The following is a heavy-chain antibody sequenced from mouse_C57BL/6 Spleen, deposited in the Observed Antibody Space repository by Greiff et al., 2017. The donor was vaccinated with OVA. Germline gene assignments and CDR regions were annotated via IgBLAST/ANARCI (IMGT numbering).Heavy chain of an antibody. Sequence: LQQPGAELVRPGSSVKLSCKASGYTFTRYWMDWVKQRPGQGLEWIGNIYPSDSETHYNQKFKDKATLTVDKSSSTAYMQLSSLTSEDSAVYYCARGRWFPWFAYWGQGTLVTVSS. D-gene: IGHD2-3*01. CDR1: GYTFTRYW. CDR2: IYPSDSET. V-gene: IGHV1-61*01. J-gene: IGHJ3*01. CDR3: ARGRWFPWFAY.